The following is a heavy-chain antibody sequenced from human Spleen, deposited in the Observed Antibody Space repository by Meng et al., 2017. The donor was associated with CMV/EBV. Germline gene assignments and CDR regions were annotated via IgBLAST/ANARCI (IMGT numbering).Heavy chain of an antibody. V-gene: IGHV4-59*12. J-gene: IGHJ6*02. CDR2: IYSSGRT. CDR1: GGSISSYY. Sequence: ESLKISCTVSGGSISSYYWIWIRQPPGKGLEWVGYIYSSGRTNYNPSLKSRVTISVDTSKNQFSLKLSSVTAADTAVYYCAREVTAMVGDYYDSSGWTYYYYGMDVWGQGTTVTVSS. CDR3: AREVTAMVGDYYDSSGWTYYYYGMDV. D-gene: IGHD3-22*01.